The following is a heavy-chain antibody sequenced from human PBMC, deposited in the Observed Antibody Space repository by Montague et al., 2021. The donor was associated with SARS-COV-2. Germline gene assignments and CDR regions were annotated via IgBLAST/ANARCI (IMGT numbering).Heavy chain of an antibody. J-gene: IGHJ3*02. CDR2: IKQDGSEK. D-gene: IGHD3-3*01. V-gene: IGHV3-7*01. CDR1: GFTFSSYW. Sequence: SLRLSCAASGFTFSSYWMSWVRQAPGKGLEWVAYIKQDGSEKYYVDSVKGRFTISRDNAKNSLYLQMNSLRAEDTAVYYCATEQRITIFGVPFCGSAFDIWGQGTMVTVSS. CDR3: ATEQRITIFGVPFCGSAFDI.